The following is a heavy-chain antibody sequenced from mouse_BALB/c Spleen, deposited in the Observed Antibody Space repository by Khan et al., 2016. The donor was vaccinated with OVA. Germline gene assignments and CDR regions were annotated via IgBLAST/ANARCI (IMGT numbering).Heavy chain of an antibody. V-gene: IGHV2-9*02. CDR1: GFSLNNYG. CDR3: ARAFYDGAWFSY. Sequence: QVQLKESGPGQVAPSQSLSITCTVSGFSLNNYGVHWVRQPPGKSLEWLGVIWAGGSTNLNSALMSRLNITKDNSKSQVFLTMNSLQIDDTAMYYCARAFYDGAWFSYWGQGTLVTVST. CDR2: IWAGGST. J-gene: IGHJ3*01. D-gene: IGHD1-1*01.